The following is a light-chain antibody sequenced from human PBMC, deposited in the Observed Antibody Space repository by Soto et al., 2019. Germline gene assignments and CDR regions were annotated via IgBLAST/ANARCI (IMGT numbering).Light chain of an antibody. CDR2: DVS. CDR3: SSYTGSSTPLV. CDR1: SSDVGGYNY. Sequence: QSALTQPASVSGSPGQSITISCTEPSSDVGGYNYVSWYQQHPGKAPKLMIYDVSNRPSGVSNRFSGSKSGNTASLTISGLQAEDEADYYCSSYTGSSTPLVFGGGTKLTVL. J-gene: IGLJ2*01. V-gene: IGLV2-14*01.